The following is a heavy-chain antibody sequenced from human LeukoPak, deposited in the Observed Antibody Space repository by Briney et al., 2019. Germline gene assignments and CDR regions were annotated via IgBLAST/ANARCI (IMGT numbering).Heavy chain of an antibody. CDR1: GDSISGYY. CDR2: IYYSGST. V-gene: IGHV4-59*08. J-gene: IGHJ4*02. CDR3: ARLQNGSYLDY. D-gene: IGHD1-26*01. Sequence: SETLSLTCTVSGDSISGYYLSWVRQPPGKELEWIGYIYYSGSTNYNPSLKSRVSISIDTSKKQFSLKLTSVTAADTAVYYCARLQNGSYLDYWGQGTLVTVSS.